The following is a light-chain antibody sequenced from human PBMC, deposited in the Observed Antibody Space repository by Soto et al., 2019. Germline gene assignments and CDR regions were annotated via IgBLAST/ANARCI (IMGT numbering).Light chain of an antibody. Sequence: DIQMTQSPSSVSASVGDRVTITCRASQRIISWLAWYQQKPGKAPQLLIYAASSLQSGVSSRFSGGGFGTDFTLTISSLQPEDFATYYCQQANSFPPTFGQGTKVE. CDR1: QRIISW. CDR2: AAS. V-gene: IGKV1-12*01. J-gene: IGKJ2*01. CDR3: QQANSFPPT.